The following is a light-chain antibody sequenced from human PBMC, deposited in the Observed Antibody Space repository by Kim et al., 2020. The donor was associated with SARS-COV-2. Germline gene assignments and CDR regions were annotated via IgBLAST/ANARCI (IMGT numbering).Light chain of an antibody. CDR3: QKYDSGPYT. J-gene: IGKJ2*01. V-gene: IGKV1-27*01. CDR1: QGISNY. Sequence: SASVGYRVTITCRASQGISNYLAWYQQKPGKVPRLMIYGTSALQSGVPFRFRGSGSGTDFTLTITSLQPEDVATYYCQKYDSGPYTFGQGTKLEIK. CDR2: GTS.